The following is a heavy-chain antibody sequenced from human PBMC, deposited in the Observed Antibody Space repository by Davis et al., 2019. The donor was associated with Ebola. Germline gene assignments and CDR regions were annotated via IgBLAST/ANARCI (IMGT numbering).Heavy chain of an antibody. Sequence: ESLKISCAASGFTFSSYWMSWIRQPPGKGLEWIGEINHSGSTNYNPSLKSRVTISVDTSKNQFSLKLSSVTAADTAVYYCARRGGGTYYDFWSGHDTENNWFDPWGQGTLVTVSS. CDR3: ARRGGGTYYDFWSGHDTENNWFDP. D-gene: IGHD3-3*01. J-gene: IGHJ5*02. V-gene: IGHV4-34*01. CDR2: INHSGST. CDR1: GFTFSSYW.